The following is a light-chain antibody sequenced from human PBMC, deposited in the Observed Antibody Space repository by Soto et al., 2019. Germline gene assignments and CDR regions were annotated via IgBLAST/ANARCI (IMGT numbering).Light chain of an antibody. J-gene: IGKJ1*01. CDR2: KAS. V-gene: IGKV1-5*03. Sequence: DIQMTQSPSTLSASVGXXXXIXXXASQSISXWLAWYQQKPGKAPKLLIYKASSLESGVPSRFSGSGSGTEFTLTISSLQPDDXXTYXXXQYXXYPTWTFGQGTKVEIK. CDR1: QSISXW. CDR3: XQYXXYPTWT.